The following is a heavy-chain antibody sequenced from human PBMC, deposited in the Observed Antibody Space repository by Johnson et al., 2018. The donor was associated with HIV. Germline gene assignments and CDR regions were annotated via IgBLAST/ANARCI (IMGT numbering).Heavy chain of an antibody. J-gene: IGHJ3*02. Sequence: VQLVESGGGVVQPGRSLRLSCAASGFTFSSYGMHWVRQAPGKGLEWVAVIWYDGSNKYYADSVKGRFTVSRDNSKNTLYLQMNSLRAEDTALYYCARETNYYDSSGGLGLDIWGQGTMVTVSS. V-gene: IGHV3-33*01. D-gene: IGHD3-22*01. CDR3: ARETNYYDSSGGLGLDI. CDR1: GFTFSSYG. CDR2: IWYDGSNK.